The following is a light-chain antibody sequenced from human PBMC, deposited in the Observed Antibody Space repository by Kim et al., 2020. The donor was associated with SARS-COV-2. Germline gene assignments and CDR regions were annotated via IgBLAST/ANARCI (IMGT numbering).Light chain of an antibody. J-gene: IGKJ1*01. CDR1: QSLLHSDGKTS. V-gene: IGKV2D-29*01. Sequence: DVVMTQTPLSLSVTPGQPASISCRSSQSLLHSDGKTSLYWYLQRAGQPPQLLIYEVFNRFSGVPDRFSGSGSGTDFTLKISRVEAEDVGVYYCMQSVQLPRTFGQGTKVNIK. CDR2: EVF. CDR3: MQSVQLPRT.